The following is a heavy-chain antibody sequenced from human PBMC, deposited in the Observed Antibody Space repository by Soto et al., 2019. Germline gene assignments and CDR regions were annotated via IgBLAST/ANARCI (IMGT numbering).Heavy chain of an antibody. V-gene: IGHV3-30*18. CDR1: GFTSSSYG. Sequence: PGGSLRLSCAASGFTSSSYGMHWVRQAPGKGLEWVAVISYDGSNKYYADSVKGRFTISRDNSKNTLYLQMNSLRAEDTAVYYCAKNLQIVLMVHAIPEFDYWGQGTLVTVSS. CDR3: AKNLQIVLMVHAIPEFDY. D-gene: IGHD2-8*01. J-gene: IGHJ4*02. CDR2: ISYDGSNK.